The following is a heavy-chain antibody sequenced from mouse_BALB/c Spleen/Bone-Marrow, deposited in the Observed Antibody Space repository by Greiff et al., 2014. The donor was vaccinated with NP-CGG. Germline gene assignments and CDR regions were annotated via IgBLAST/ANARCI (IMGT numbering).Heavy chain of an antibody. Sequence: QVQLKQSGPGLVAPSQSLPITCTVSGFSLTNYGVHWVRQPPGKGLEWLVVIWSDGNTTYNSALKSRLSISKDNSKSQVFLKMNSLQTDDTAMYYCARNPYGNYAMDYWGQGTSVTVSS. D-gene: IGHD2-10*02. J-gene: IGHJ4*01. V-gene: IGHV2-6*02. CDR2: IWSDGNT. CDR1: GFSLTNYG. CDR3: ARNPYGNYAMDY.